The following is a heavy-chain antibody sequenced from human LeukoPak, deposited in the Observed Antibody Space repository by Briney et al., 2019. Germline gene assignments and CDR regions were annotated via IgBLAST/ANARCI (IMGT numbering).Heavy chain of an antibody. V-gene: IGHV4-34*01. J-gene: IGHJ5*02. CDR3: ARGGGYCTNNVCPPWFDP. Sequence: SETLSLTCAVYGGSFSGYYWSWIRQPPGKGLEWIGEINHSGSTHYSPSLKSRLSISVDPSKNQFSLKLSSVTAADTAVYYCARGGGYCTNNVCPPWFDPWGQGALVTVSS. D-gene: IGHD2-8*01. CDR1: GGSFSGYY. CDR2: INHSGST.